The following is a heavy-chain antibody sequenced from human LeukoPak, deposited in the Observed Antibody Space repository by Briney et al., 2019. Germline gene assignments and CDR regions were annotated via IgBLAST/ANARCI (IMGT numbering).Heavy chain of an antibody. CDR2: INPNSGGT. D-gene: IGHD5-12*01. Sequence: ASVKVSCKASGYTFTGYYMHWVRQAPGQGLEWMGWINPNSGGTNYAQKFQGRVTTTRDTSISTAYMELSRLRSDDTAVYYCARGPAIVATIVKYDYWGQGTLVTVSS. V-gene: IGHV1-2*02. J-gene: IGHJ4*02. CDR3: ARGPAIVATIVKYDY. CDR1: GYTFTGYY.